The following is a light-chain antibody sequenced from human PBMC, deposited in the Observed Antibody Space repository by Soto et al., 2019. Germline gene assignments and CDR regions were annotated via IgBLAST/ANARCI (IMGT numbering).Light chain of an antibody. CDR1: QSISSY. V-gene: IGKV1-39*01. CDR3: QQRYSTPPS. Sequence: DIQMTQSPSSLSASVGDRVTITCRASQSISSYLNWYQQKPGHASKLLIYAASSLQSGVPSRFSGSGYGTDFTVTISSLQYEEFATYSCQQRYSTPPSFGQGTKLEIK. CDR2: AAS. J-gene: IGKJ2*01.